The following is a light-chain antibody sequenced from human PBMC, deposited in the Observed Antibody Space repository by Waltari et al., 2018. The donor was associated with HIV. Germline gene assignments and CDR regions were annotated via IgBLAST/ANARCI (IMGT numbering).Light chain of an antibody. CDR3: QHYHKDPPMYT. CDR2: YTH. J-gene: IGKJ2*01. V-gene: IGKV3-15*01. CDR1: QNVDRD. Sequence: EIVLTQSPATLSVSPGEKATLSCRASQNVDRDLAWYQQIPGQAPRLLMLYTHTRVTGIPARFSGTGFGTDFTLTISSLQADDAAIYYCQHYHKDPPMYTFGQGTRLEI.